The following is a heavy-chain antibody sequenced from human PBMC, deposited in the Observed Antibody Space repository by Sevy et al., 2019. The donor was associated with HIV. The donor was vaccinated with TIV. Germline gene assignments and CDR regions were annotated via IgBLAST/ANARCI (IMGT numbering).Heavy chain of an antibody. CDR1: GGTFSGYS. CDR3: ARDRDRVYFDP. V-gene: IGHV1-69*13. Sequence: ASVKVSCKTSGGTFSGYSISWLRQAPGQGLEWMGGIIAISGTTNYLQRLQGRITITADVSTRTVYMELRNLRIEDTAIYFSARDRDRVYFDPWGQGTLVTVSS. J-gene: IGHJ5*02. CDR2: IIAISGTT. D-gene: IGHD2-8*01.